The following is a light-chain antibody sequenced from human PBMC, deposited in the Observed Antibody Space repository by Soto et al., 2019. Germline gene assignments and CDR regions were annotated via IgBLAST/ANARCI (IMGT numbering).Light chain of an antibody. CDR3: LQHDTYPFT. CDR1: QGINNL. Sequence: DIQMTQSPSSLSASVGDRVTITCRASQGINNLLGWYQQGPGKAPKRLIYAASNLEGGVPSRFSGGGSGTEFTLTISSLQSEEFATYYCLQHDTYPFTFGPGTKVDVK. V-gene: IGKV1-17*01. J-gene: IGKJ3*01. CDR2: AAS.